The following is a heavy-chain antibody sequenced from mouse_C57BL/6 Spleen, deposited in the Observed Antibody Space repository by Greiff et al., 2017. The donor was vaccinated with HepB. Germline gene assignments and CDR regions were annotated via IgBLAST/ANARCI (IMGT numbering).Heavy chain of an antibody. V-gene: IGHV3-6*01. CDR3: ARYVYAEEYFAV. Sequence: EVQLVESGPGLVKPSQSLSLTCSVPGYSITSGYYWNWIRQFPGNKLEWMGYISYDGSNNYNPSLKNRISITRDTSKNQFFLKLNSVTTEDTATYYCARYVYAEEYFAVWGTGATVSVSS. CDR2: ISYDGSN. CDR1: GYSITSGYY. J-gene: IGHJ1*03. D-gene: IGHD2-2*01.